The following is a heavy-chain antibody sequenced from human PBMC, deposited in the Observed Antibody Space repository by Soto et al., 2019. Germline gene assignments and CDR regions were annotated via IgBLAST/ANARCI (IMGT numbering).Heavy chain of an antibody. CDR2: IWYDGSST. CDR3: ARVGYYYGMDV. Sequence: PGGSLILSCAASGFSFSDYGMHWVRQAPGKGLEWVALIWYDGSSTSYADSVKGRFTISRDNAKNTLYLQMNSLRAEDTAVYYCARVGYYYGMDVWGQGTTVTVSS. CDR1: GFSFSDYG. V-gene: IGHV3-33*01. J-gene: IGHJ6*02.